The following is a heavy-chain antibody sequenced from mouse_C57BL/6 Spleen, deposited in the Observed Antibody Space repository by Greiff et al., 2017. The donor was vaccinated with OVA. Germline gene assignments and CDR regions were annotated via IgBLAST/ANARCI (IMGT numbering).Heavy chain of an antibody. CDR2: IYPGDGDT. D-gene: IGHD1-1*01. CDR1: GYAFSSSW. J-gene: IGHJ2*01. CDR3: ARSDDGSRGDFDY. V-gene: IGHV1-82*01. Sequence: VQLQQSGPELVKPGASVKISCKASGYAFSSSWMNWVKQRPGKGLEWIGRIYPGDGDTNYNGKFKGKATLTADKSSSTAYMQLSSLTSEDSAVYFCARSDDGSRGDFDYWGQGTTLTVSS.